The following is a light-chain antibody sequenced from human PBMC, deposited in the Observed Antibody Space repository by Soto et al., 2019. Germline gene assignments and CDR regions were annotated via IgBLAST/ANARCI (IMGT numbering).Light chain of an antibody. V-gene: IGLV2-14*01. J-gene: IGLJ1*01. CDR3: SSYTSSKTQV. Sequence: QSVLTQPASVSGSPGQSITISCTGTSSDVGGYNWVSWYQQHPGKVPKLMIFNVNNRPSGVSDRFSGSKSGNTASLTISGLQTEDEADCFCSSYTSSKTQVFGTGTKLTVL. CDR1: SSDVGGYNW. CDR2: NVN.